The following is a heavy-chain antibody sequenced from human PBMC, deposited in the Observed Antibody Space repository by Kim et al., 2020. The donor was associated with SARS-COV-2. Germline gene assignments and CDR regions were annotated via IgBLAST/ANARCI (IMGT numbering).Heavy chain of an antibody. CDR1: GFTFSSYE. J-gene: IGHJ6*02. D-gene: IGHD2-15*01. V-gene: IGHV3-48*03. CDR2: ISSSGSTI. Sequence: GGSLRLSCAASGFTFSSYEMNWVRQAPGKGLEWVSYISSSGSTIYYADSVKGRFTISRDNAKNSLYLQMNSLRAEDTAVYYCAREGDIVVVVAPYGMDVWGQGTTVTVSS. CDR3: AREGDIVVVVAPYGMDV.